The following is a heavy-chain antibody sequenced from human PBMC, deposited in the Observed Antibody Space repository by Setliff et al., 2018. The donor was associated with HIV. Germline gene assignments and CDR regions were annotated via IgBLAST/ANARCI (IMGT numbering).Heavy chain of an antibody. CDR1: GDSISSGSYY. CDR3: ARLIHTGLLYFDF. V-gene: IGHV4-61*02. CDR2: IYTSGST. J-gene: IGHJ4*02. Sequence: SETLSLTCTVSGDSISSGSYYWSWIRQPAGKGLEWIGRIYTSGSTNYNPSLKSRVTMSLDTSRDQFSLNLRSVTAADTAVYFCARLIHTGLLYFDFWGLGTLVTVSS. D-gene: IGHD1-1*01.